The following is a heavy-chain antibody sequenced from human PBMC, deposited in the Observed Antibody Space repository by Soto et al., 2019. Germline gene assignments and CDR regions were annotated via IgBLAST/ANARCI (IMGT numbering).Heavy chain of an antibody. Sequence: GESLKISCKGSGYRFTTYWIGWVRQMPGKGLEWMGLIYPGDSNTRFSPSFQGQVTISADKSISTAYLQWSSLRASDTAMYYCSGQANQYNSYPFGCWGQGTLVTVSS. D-gene: IGHD1-20*01. CDR3: SGQANQYNSYPFGC. V-gene: IGHV5-51*01. CDR1: GYRFTTYW. CDR2: IYPGDSNT. J-gene: IGHJ4*02.